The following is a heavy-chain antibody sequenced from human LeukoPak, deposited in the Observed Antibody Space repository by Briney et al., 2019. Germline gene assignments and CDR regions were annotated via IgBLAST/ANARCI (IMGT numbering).Heavy chain of an antibody. CDR2: ITSSSSYI. J-gene: IGHJ4*02. CDR3: ARGGTSWTLPNDY. Sequence: GGSLRLSCAASGFTFSGYSMNWVRQAPGKGLEWVSSITSSSSYIYYADSVKGRFTISRDNAKNSLYLQMNSLRAEDTAVYYCARGGTSWTLPNDYWGQGTLVTVSS. V-gene: IGHV3-21*01. D-gene: IGHD2-2*01. CDR1: GFTFSGYS.